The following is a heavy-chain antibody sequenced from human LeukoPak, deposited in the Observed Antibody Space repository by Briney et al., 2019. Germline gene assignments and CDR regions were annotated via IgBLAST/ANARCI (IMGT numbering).Heavy chain of an antibody. CDR1: GGSISSYY. D-gene: IGHD3-22*01. CDR2: IYYSGST. Sequence: SETLSLTCTVSGGSISSYYWSWIRQPPGKGLEWIGYIYYSGSTNYNPSLKSRVTISVDTSKNQFSLKLSSVTAADTAVYYCARGGSSYYDSSEVDYWGQGTLVTVSS. V-gene: IGHV4-59*08. J-gene: IGHJ4*02. CDR3: ARGGSSYYDSSEVDY.